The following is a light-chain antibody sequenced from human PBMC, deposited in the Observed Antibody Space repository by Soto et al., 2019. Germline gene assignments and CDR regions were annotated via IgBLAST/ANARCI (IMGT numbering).Light chain of an antibody. CDR3: QQYGSSPDT. J-gene: IGKJ5*01. CDR2: GAS. CDR1: QSVSSSY. Sequence: EIGLTQSPGTLSLSTGERATLSCRASQSVSSSYLAWYQQKPGQAPRLLIYGASSRATGIPDRFSGSGSGTDFTLTISRLEPEDFAVYYCQQYGSSPDTFGQGTLLE. V-gene: IGKV3-20*01.